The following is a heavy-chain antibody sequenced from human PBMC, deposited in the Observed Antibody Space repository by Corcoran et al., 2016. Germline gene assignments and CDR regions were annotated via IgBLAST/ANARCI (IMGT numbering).Heavy chain of an antibody. D-gene: IGHD2-15*01. Sequence: QVQLVESGGGVVQPGRSLRLSWAASGFTFSCYGMHWVRQAPGKGLECVAVISYDGSNKYYAASLKGRFTISRDNSKNTVYLQMNSLRDEDTAVYYCAKDSGILSIDYWGQGPLVPVSS. J-gene: IGHJ4*02. V-gene: IGHV3-30*18. CDR2: ISYDGSNK. CDR3: AKDSGILSIDY. CDR1: GFTFSCYG.